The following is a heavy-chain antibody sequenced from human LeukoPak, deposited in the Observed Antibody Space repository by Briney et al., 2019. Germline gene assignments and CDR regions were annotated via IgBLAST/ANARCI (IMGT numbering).Heavy chain of an antibody. V-gene: IGHV3-48*01. Sequence: GGSLRLSCAASGFTFSNYAMNWVRQAPGKGLEWVSYISSSSSTIYYADSVKGRFTISRDNAKDSLYLQMNSLRAEDTAVYYCAKSVSGDSSGYYYVYWGQGTLVTVSS. CDR2: ISSSSSTI. J-gene: IGHJ4*02. D-gene: IGHD3-22*01. CDR3: AKSVSGDSSGYYYVY. CDR1: GFTFSNYA.